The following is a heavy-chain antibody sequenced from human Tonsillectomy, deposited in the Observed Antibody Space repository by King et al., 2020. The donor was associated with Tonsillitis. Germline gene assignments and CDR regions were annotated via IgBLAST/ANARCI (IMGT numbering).Heavy chain of an antibody. CDR3: AKVTGYTVTTGVDAFDI. J-gene: IGHJ3*02. Sequence: VQLVESGGGLVQPGGSLRLSCAASGFTFSSYAMSWVRQAPGKGLEWVSVISGSGGSTYYADSVKGRFTISRDNSKNTLYLQMNSLGAEDTAVYYCAKVTGYTVTTGVDAFDIWGQGTMATVSS. D-gene: IGHD4-17*01. CDR1: GFTFSSYA. CDR2: ISGSGGST. V-gene: IGHV3-23*04.